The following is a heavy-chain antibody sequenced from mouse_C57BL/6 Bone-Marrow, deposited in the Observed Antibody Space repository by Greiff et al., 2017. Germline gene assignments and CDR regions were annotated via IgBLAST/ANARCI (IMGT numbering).Heavy chain of an antibody. CDR2: IDPENGDT. D-gene: IGHD1-1*01. J-gene: IGHJ2*01. Sequence: EVQLQQSGAELVRPGASVKLSCTASGFNIKDDYMHWVKQRPEQGLEWIGWIDPENGDTEYASKFQGKATITADTSSNTAYLQLSSLTSEDTAVYYCTTRRFDYGSSRDYWGQGTTLTVSS. CDR1: GFNIKDDY. V-gene: IGHV14-4*01. CDR3: TTRRFDYGSSRDY.